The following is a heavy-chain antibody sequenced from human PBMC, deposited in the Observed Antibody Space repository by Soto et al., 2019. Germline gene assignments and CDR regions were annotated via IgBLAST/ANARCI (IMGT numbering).Heavy chain of an antibody. D-gene: IGHD2-15*01. J-gene: IGHJ3*02. CDR1: GYTFTSYA. V-gene: IGHV1-3*01. Sequence: GTSVKVSCKASGYTFTSYAMHWVRQAPGQRLEWMGWINAGNGNTKYSQKFQGRVTITRDTSASTAYMELSSLRSEDTAVYYCARVQYCSGGSCYAFDICGQGTMVTVSS. CDR3: ARVQYCSGGSCYAFDI. CDR2: INAGNGNT.